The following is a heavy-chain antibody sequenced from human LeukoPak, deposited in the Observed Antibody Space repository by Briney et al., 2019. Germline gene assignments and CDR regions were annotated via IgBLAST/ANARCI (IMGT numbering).Heavy chain of an antibody. CDR3: ASSKEGPRDGYNC. CDR2: IIPIFGTA. CDR1: GGTFSSYA. J-gene: IGHJ4*02. D-gene: IGHD5-24*01. V-gene: IGHV1-69*13. Sequence: GASVKVSCKASGGTFSSYAISWVRQAPGQGLEWMGGIIPIFGTANYAQKFQGRVTITADESTSTAYMELSSLRSEDTAVYYCASSKEGPRDGYNCWGQGTLVTVSS.